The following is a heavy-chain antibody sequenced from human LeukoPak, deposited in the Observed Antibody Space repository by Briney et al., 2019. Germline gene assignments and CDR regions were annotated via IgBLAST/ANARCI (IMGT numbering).Heavy chain of an antibody. J-gene: IGHJ4*02. V-gene: IGHV3-48*01. CDR3: ARGEQEMATMSIDY. CDR2: ISSLGSTI. CDR1: GFTFSTYS. D-gene: IGHD5-24*01. Sequence: SGGSLRLSCAVSGFTFSTYSMNWVRQAPGKGLEWVSYISSLGSTIYYADSVKGRFTIFRDNAKNSLYLQMDGLRAEDTAVYYCARGEQEMATMSIDYWGQGTLVTVSS.